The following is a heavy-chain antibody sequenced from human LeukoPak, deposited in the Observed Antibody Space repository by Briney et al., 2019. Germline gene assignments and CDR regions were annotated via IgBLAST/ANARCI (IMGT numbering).Heavy chain of an antibody. CDR2: MSVVTDRT. J-gene: IGHJ4*02. CDR1: GFNFRNYA. D-gene: IGHD3-10*01. Sequence: PPGGSLRLSCLASGFNFRNYAMHWVRQAPGKGLEYVSAMSVVTDRTFYADSVMGRFTISRDTSAKTLYLQMSSLRPEDTAVYYCAKPARGSGIQDGFDSWGQGTLVTVSS. CDR3: AKPARGSGIQDGFDS. V-gene: IGHV3-64D*06.